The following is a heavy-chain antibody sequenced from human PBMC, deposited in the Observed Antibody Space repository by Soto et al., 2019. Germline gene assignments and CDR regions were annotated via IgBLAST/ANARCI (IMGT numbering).Heavy chain of an antibody. Sequence: QITLKESGPTLVKPTQTLTLTCTFSGFSLSTSGVGVGWIRQPPGKALEWLALIYWNDDKRYSPSLKSRLTITKDTSKNQVVLTMTNMDPVDTATYYCAHMGIYYDSYHGYFDYWGREPWSPSPQ. J-gene: IGHJ4*02. CDR1: GFSLSTSGVG. V-gene: IGHV2-5*01. CDR3: AHMGIYYDSYHGYFDY. CDR2: IYWNDDK. D-gene: IGHD3-22*01.